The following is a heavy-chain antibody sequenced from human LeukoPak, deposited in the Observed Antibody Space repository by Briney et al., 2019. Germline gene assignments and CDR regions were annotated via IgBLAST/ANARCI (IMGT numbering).Heavy chain of an antibody. CDR1: GFTFSSYW. Sequence: GGSLRLSCAASGFTFSSYWMSWVRQAPGKGLEWVANIKQDGSEKYYVDSVKGRFTISRDNAKNFLYLQMNSLRAEDTAVYYCARDPGYCSGGSCQYYYYYYMDVWGKGTTVTVSS. CDR3: ARDPGYCSGGSCQYYYYYYMDV. V-gene: IGHV3-7*01. D-gene: IGHD2-15*01. J-gene: IGHJ6*03. CDR2: IKQDGSEK.